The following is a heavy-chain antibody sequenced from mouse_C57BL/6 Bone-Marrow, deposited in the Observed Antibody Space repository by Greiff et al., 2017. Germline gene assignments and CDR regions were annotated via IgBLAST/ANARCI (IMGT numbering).Heavy chain of an antibody. CDR2: ISDGGSYT. CDR1: GFTFSSYA. Sequence: VQLKESGGGLVKPGGSLKLSCAASGFTFSSYAMSWVRQTPEKRLEWVATISDGGSYTYYPDNVKGRFTISRDNAKNNLYLQMSHLKSEDTAMYYCARDTDYWGQGTTLTVSS. CDR3: ARDTDY. V-gene: IGHV5-4*01. J-gene: IGHJ2*01.